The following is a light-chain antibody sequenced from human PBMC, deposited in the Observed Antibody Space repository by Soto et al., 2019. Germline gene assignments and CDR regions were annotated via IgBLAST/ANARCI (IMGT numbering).Light chain of an antibody. CDR2: EVS. V-gene: IGLV2-8*01. J-gene: IGLJ1*01. CDR1: SSDVGGYNY. Sequence: QSVLTQPPSASGSPGQSATISCTGTSSDVGGYNYVSWYQQHPGKAPKLMIYEVSKRPSGVPDRFSGSKSGNTASLTVSGVQAEDEADYYCSSYAGSTPYVFGTGTRSPS. CDR3: SSYAGSTPYV.